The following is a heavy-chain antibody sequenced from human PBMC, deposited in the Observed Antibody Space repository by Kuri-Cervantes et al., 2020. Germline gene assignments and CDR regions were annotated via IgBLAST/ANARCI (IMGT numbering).Heavy chain of an antibody. CDR1: GFTFRSHA. CDR3: AREITRGYGYSGMDV. Sequence: GESLKISCAASGFTFRSHALYWVRQAPGKGLEWVAVISYDGSNKYYADSVKGRFTISRDSSKNTLYLQMNSLRPEDTAVYYCAREITRGYGYSGMDVWGQGTTVTVSS. CDR2: ISYDGSNK. D-gene: IGHD5-18*01. J-gene: IGHJ6*02. V-gene: IGHV3-30-3*01.